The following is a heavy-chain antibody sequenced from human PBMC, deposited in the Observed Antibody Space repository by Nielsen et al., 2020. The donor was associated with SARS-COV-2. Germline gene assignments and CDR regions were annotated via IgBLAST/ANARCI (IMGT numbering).Heavy chain of an antibody. CDR3: AKANRDCSGGSCYSDY. CDR2: ISSSSSTI. J-gene: IGHJ4*02. V-gene: IGHV3-48*01. D-gene: IGHD2-15*01. Sequence: WIRQPPGKGLEWVSYISSSSSTIYYADSVKGRFTISRDNAKNSLYLQMNSLRAEDTAVYYCAKANRDCSGGSCYSDYWGQGTLVTVSS.